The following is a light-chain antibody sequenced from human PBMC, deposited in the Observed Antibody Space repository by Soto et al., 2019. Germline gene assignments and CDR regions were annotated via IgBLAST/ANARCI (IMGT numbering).Light chain of an antibody. CDR1: SSDVGGYNY. V-gene: IGLV2-14*01. J-gene: IGLJ1*01. CDR3: SSYTSSSPYV. Sequence: SALTQPASVSGSPGQSITISCTGTSSDVGGYNYVSWYQQHPGKAPRLMIYDVNNRPSGVSNRFSGSKSGNTASLTISGLQSEDEADYYCSSYTSSSPYVFGTGTKVTVL. CDR2: DVN.